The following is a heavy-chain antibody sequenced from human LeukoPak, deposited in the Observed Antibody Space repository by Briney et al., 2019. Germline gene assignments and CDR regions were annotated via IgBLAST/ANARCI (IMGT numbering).Heavy chain of an antibody. CDR1: GYTFTTYG. Sequence: ASVKVSCKASGYTFTTYGINWVRQAPGQGLEWMGWISPYNANTNYAQKLQDRVTVTTDTSTTTVYMELRSLRSDDTAVYYCARAGSSTETYPNWFDPWGQGTLVTVSS. CDR2: ISPYNANT. J-gene: IGHJ5*02. V-gene: IGHV1-18*01. CDR3: ARAGSSTETYPNWFDP. D-gene: IGHD1-1*01.